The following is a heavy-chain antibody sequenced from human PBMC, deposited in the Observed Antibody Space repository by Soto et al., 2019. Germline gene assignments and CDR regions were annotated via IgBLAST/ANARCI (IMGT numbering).Heavy chain of an antibody. Sequence: GGSLRLYCAASGFTVSSNYMSWVRQAPGKGLEWVSVIYSGGSTYYADSVKGRFTISRDNSKNTLYLQMNSLRAEDTAVYYCARARLGMNFGYWGQGPLVTVSS. J-gene: IGHJ4*02. D-gene: IGHD7-27*01. CDR3: ARARLGMNFGY. CDR2: IYSGGST. V-gene: IGHV3-53*01. CDR1: GFTVSSNY.